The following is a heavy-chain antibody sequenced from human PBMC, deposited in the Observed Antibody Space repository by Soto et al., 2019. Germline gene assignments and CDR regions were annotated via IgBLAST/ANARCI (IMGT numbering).Heavy chain of an antibody. J-gene: IGHJ4*02. CDR3: ARGCSGGSCYHLGIFDY. CDR1: GFTVSSNY. CDR2: IYSGGST. Sequence: EVQLVESGGGLVQPGGSLRLSCAASGFTVSSNYMSWVRQSPGKGLEWVSVIYSGGSTYYADSVKGRFTISRDNSKNTLYLQMNSLRAEDTAVYYCARGCSGGSCYHLGIFDYWGQGTLVTVSS. D-gene: IGHD2-15*01. V-gene: IGHV3-66*01.